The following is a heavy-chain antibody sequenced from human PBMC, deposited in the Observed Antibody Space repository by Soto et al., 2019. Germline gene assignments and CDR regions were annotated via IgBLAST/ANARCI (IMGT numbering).Heavy chain of an antibody. V-gene: IGHV3-15*01. CDR1: GFTFSNAW. D-gene: IGHD2-8*01. CDR2: IKSKTDGGTT. J-gene: IGHJ4*02. CDR3: TTDEDIVLMVSEGFED. Sequence: GGSLRLSCAASGFTFSNAWMSWVRQAPGKGLEWVGRIKSKTDGGTTDYAAPVKGRFTISRDDSKNTLYLQMNSLKTEDTAVYYCTTDEDIVLMVSEGFEDWGQGIRVTVSS.